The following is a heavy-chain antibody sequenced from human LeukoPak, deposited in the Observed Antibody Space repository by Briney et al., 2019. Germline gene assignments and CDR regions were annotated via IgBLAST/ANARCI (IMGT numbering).Heavy chain of an antibody. J-gene: IGHJ6*03. V-gene: IGHV4-4*07. CDR3: ARDTCRGGDCYSLGSYYYYMDV. CDR1: GGSISSYY. D-gene: IGHD2-21*01. CDR2: IYTSGST. Sequence: PSETLSLTCTVSGGSISSYYWSWIRQPAGKGLEWIGRIYTSGSTNYNPSLKSRVTMSVDTSKNQFSLKLSSVTAADTAVYYCARDTCRGGDCYSLGSYYYYMDVWGKGTTVTVSS.